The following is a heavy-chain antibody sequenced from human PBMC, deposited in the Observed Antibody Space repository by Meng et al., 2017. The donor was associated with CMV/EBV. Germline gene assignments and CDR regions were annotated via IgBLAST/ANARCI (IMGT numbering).Heavy chain of an antibody. CDR1: GGTFSSYA. J-gene: IGHJ6*02. CDR2: IIPIFGTA. D-gene: IGHD2-2*02. Sequence: KISCAASGGTFSSYAISWVRQAPGQGLEWMGGIIPIFGTANYAQKFQGRVTITTDESTSTAYMELSSLRSEDTAVYYCARGDIVVVPAAIRRYYYYGMDVWGQGTTVTVSS. V-gene: IGHV1-69*05. CDR3: ARGDIVVVPAAIRRYYYYGMDV.